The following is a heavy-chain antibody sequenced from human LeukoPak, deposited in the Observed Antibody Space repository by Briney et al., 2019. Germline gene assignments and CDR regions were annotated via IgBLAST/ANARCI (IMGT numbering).Heavy chain of an antibody. V-gene: IGHV4-39*01. CDR1: GVSISSSNSY. Sequence: SETLSLTCTVSGVSISSSNSYWGWIRQPPGKGLEWIGSIYYSGNTYYNASLKSQVSISIDTSKNQFSLRLTSVTAADTAVYLCGRKTGLGIVNLPGGQGTLVTVSS. CDR3: GRKTGLGIVNLP. CDR2: IYYSGNT. D-gene: IGHD7-27*01. J-gene: IGHJ5*02.